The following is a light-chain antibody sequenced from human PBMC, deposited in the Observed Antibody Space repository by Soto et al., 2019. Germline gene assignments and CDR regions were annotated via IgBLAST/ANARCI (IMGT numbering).Light chain of an antibody. V-gene: IGLV2-14*01. CDR1: SSDVGGYNY. CDR2: EVS. CDR3: CSYAGSSTPYV. Sequence: QSVLTQPASVSGSPGQSITISCTGTSSDVGGYNYVSWYQQHPGKAPKLMIYEVSNRPSGVSDRFSGSRSGNTASLTISGLQAEDESDYYCCSYAGSSTPYVFGTGTKLTVL. J-gene: IGLJ1*01.